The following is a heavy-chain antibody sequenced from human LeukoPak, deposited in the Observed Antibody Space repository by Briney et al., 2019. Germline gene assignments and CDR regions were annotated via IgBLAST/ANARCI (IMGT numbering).Heavy chain of an antibody. J-gene: IGHJ6*02. V-gene: IGHV3-9*01. CDR3: AKDLREGIAAAAGAYYYGMDV. CDR1: GFTFDDYA. Sequence: GGSLRLSCAASGFTFDDYAMHWVRHAPGKGLEWVSGISWNSGSIGYADSVKGRFTISRDNAKNSLYLQMNSLRAEDTALYYCAKDLREGIAAAAGAYYYGMDVWGQGTTVTVSS. CDR2: ISWNSGSI. D-gene: IGHD6-13*01.